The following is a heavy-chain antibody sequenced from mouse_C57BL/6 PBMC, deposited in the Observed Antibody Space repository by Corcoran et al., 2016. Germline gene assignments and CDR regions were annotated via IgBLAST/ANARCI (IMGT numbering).Heavy chain of an antibody. D-gene: IGHD2-4*01. J-gene: IGHJ3*01. CDR2: IYPRSGNT. V-gene: IGHV1-81*01. CDR1: GYTFTSYG. Sequence: QVQLQQSGAELARPGASVKLSCKASGYTFTSYGISWVKQRTGQGLEWIGEIYPRSGNTYYNEKFKGKATLTADKSSSTAYMELRSLTSEDSAVYFCARWNIGYYDYVFAYWGQGTLVTVSA. CDR3: ARWNIGYYDYVFAY.